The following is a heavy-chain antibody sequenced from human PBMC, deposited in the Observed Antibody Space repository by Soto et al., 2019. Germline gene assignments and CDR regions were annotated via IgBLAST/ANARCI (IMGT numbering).Heavy chain of an antibody. J-gene: IGHJ6*02. V-gene: IGHV1-2*04. CDR2: INPNSGGT. Sequence: ASVKVSCKASGYTFTGYYMHWVRQAPGQGLEWMGWINPNSGGTNYAQKFQGWVTMTRDTSISTAYMELSRLRSDDTAVYYCARSGLRYFDPNYYYYYDMDVWGQGTTVTVSS. CDR1: GYTFTGYY. CDR3: ARSGLRYFDPNYYYYYDMDV. D-gene: IGHD3-9*01.